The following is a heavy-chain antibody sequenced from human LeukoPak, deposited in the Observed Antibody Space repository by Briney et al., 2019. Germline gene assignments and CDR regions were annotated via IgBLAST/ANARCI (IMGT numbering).Heavy chain of an antibody. V-gene: IGHV4-34*01. D-gene: IGHD6-19*01. CDR2: INHSGST. CDR3: ARDRVAVAGVYYFDY. CDR1: GGSFSGYY. Sequence: SETLSLTCAVYGGSFSGYYWSWIRQPPGKGLEWIGEINHSGSTNYNPSLKSRVTISVDTPKNQFSLKLSSVTAADTAVYYCARDRVAVAGVYYFDYWGQGTLVTVSS. J-gene: IGHJ4*02.